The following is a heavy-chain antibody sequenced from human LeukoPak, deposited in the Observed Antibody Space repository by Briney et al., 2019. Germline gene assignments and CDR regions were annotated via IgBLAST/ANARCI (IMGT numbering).Heavy chain of an antibody. CDR3: AGGAEYFQP. CDR1: GGSISTYY. J-gene: IGHJ1*01. V-gene: IGHV4-59*01. CDR2: IYSTGTT. Sequence: PSETLSLTCTVSGGSISTYYGSWIRQPPGKGLEWIGYIYSTGTTDFNTSLESRLTIPENKSKNHFSLNQSPVTTAAPARYSFAGGAEYFQPWGQGTLVTVSS.